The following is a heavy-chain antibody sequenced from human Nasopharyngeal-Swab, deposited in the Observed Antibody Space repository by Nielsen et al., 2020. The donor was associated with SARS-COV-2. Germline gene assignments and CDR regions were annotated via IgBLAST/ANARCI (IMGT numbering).Heavy chain of an antibody. Sequence: GESLKISCAASGFTFSGHWMYWVRQAPGKGLVWVSRINGDGSSTDYAASVKGRFTISRDNAKNSLYLQMNNLRAEDTAVYYCARDEVGPRYWGQGTLVSVSS. CDR3: ARDEVGPRY. J-gene: IGHJ4*02. V-gene: IGHV3-74*01. CDR1: GFTFSGHW. CDR2: INGDGSST. D-gene: IGHD1-26*01.